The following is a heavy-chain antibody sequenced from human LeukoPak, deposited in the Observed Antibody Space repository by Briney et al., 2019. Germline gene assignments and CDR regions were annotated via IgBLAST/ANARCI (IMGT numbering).Heavy chain of an antibody. V-gene: IGHV4-59*02. CDR1: GGSVSDYY. Sequence: SQTLSLTCTISGGSVSDYYWSWIRQSPGKGLERIGYIYHTVSTSSSTSLKSPVTISADTSKNQFSLKLSSVTAAVTAVYYCASRKLGNDYWGQGTLVTVSS. J-gene: IGHJ4*02. CDR3: ASRKLGNDY. D-gene: IGHD7-27*01. CDR2: IYHTVST.